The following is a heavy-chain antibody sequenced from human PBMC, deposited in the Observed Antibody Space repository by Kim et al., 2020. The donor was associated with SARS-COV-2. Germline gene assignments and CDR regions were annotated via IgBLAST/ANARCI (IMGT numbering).Heavy chain of an antibody. V-gene: IGHV4-34*01. D-gene: IGHD3-16*01. J-gene: IGHJ4*02. CDR2: INHSGST. CDR3: AREKITFGGVIRVFDY. Sequence: SETLSLTCAVYGGSFSGYYWSWIRQPPGKGLEWIGEINHSGSTNYNPSLKSRVTISVDTSKNQFSLKLSSVTAADTAVYYCAREKITFGGVIRVFDYWGQGTLVTVSS. CDR1: GGSFSGYY.